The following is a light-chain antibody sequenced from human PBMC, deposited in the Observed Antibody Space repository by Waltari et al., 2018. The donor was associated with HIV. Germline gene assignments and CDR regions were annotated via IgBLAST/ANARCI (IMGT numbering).Light chain of an antibody. CDR2: EVS. CDR1: SSDVGGYNY. CDR3: SSYAGSNNFGV. V-gene: IGLV2-8*01. J-gene: IGLJ2*01. Sequence: QSALTQPPSASGSPGQPVTISCTGTSSDVGGYNYVSWYQQHPGKVPKRMIYEVSKRPSGVPDRFSGSKSGNTASLTVSGLQAEDEADYYCSSYAGSNNFGVFGGGTKLTVL.